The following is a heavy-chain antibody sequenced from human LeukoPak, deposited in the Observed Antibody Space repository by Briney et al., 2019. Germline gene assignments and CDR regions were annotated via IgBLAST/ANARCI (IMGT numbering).Heavy chain of an antibody. CDR1: GYTFTSYY. CDR2: INPSGGST. D-gene: IGHD6-19*01. J-gene: IGHJ6*02. V-gene: IGHV1-46*01. Sequence: ASVKVSCKASGYTFTSYYMHWVRQAPGQGLEWMGIINPSGGSTSYAQKFQGRVTMTRDTSTSTVYMELSSLRSDDTAVYYCARDSSGWSDYYYYGMDVWGQGTTVTVSS. CDR3: ARDSSGWSDYYYYGMDV.